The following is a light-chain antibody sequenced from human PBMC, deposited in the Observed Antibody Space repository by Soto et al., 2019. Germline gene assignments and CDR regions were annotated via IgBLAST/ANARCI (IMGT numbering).Light chain of an antibody. CDR1: QSISIY. V-gene: IGKV3-11*01. CDR3: HQRSDWPIT. CDR2: DAS. Sequence: DIVLTQSPATLSLSPGERATLSCRASQSISIYLAWYQQKPGQAPRLLIYDASNRATGIPARFSGSGAGTDFTLTISSLEREDFAVYYCHQRSDWPITFGQGTRLEIK. J-gene: IGKJ5*01.